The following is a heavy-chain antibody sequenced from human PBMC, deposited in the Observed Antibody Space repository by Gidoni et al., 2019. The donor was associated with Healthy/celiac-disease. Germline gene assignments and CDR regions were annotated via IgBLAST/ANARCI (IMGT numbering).Heavy chain of an antibody. V-gene: IGHV3-23*01. Sequence: EVQLLESGGGLVQPGGSLRLSCAASGFTFSSYAMSWVRQAPGKGLEWVSAISGSGGSTYYADSVKGRFTISRYNSKNTLYLQMNSLRAEDTAVYYCAKDRRSGYYDSSGPLDYWGQGTLVTVSS. CDR1: GFTFSSYA. D-gene: IGHD3-22*01. J-gene: IGHJ4*02. CDR2: ISGSGGST. CDR3: AKDRRSGYYDSSGPLDY.